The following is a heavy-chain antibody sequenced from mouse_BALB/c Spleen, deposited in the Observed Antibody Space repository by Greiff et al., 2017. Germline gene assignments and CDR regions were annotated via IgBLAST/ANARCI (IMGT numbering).Heavy chain of an antibody. V-gene: IGHV4-1*02. CDR3: ARPNYYGSSYRFAY. CDR1: GFDFSRYW. CDR2: INPDSSTI. Sequence: EVKVEESGGGLVQPGGSLKLSCAASGFDFSRYWMSWVRQAPGKGLEWIGEINPDSSTINYTPSLKDKFIISRDNAKNTLYLQMSKVRSEDTALYYCARPNYYGSSYRFAYWGQGTLVTVSA. J-gene: IGHJ3*01. D-gene: IGHD1-1*01.